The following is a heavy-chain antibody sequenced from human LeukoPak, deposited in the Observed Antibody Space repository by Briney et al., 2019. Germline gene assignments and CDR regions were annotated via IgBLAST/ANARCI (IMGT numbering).Heavy chain of an antibody. V-gene: IGHV3-30*02. CDR1: GFTFSSYG. D-gene: IGHD6-19*01. CDR2: IRYDGSNK. CDR3: AKDASPRKIAVAGPGYYYYGMDV. J-gene: IGHJ6*02. Sequence: GGSLRLSCAASGFTFSSYGMHWVRQAPGKGLEWVAFIRYDGSNKYYADSVKGRFTISRDNSKNTLYLQMNSLRAEDTAVYYCAKDASPRKIAVAGPGYYYYGMDVWGQGTTVTVSS.